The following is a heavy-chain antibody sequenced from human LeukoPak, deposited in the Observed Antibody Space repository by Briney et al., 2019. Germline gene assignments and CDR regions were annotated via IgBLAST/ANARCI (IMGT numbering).Heavy chain of an antibody. CDR3: ARDGVGATGY. J-gene: IGHJ4*02. D-gene: IGHD1-26*01. CDR2: IKQDGSEK. CDR1: GFTFW. Sequence: GSLRLSCAASGFTFWMSWVRQAPGKGLEWVANIKQDGSEKYYVDSVKGRFTISRDNAKNSLYLQMNSLRAEDTAVYYCARDGVGATGYWGQGTLVTVSS. V-gene: IGHV3-7*01.